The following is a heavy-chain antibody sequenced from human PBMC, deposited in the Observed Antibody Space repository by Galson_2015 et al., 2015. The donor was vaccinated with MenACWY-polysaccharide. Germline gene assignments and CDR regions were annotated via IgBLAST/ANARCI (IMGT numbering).Heavy chain of an antibody. J-gene: IGHJ5*02. V-gene: IGHV3-7*01. CDR3: ARPLLEWYNWFDP. CDR2: IKQDGSDK. Sequence: SLRLSCAASEFSFSSYCMSWVRQAPGKGLEWVANIKQDGSDKYYVDSVKGRFTISRDNARNSLYLQMNSLRVEDTAVYYCARPLLEWYNWFDPWGQGTLVTVSS. D-gene: IGHD3-3*01. CDR1: EFSFSSYC.